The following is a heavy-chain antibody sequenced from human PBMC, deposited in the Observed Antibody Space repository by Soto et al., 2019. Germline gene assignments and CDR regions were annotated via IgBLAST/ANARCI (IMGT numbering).Heavy chain of an antibody. D-gene: IGHD3-22*01. CDR3: ARDVPNTPKYYYDSSGYYYGAQGFDY. CDR1: GFTFSSYS. J-gene: IGHJ4*02. V-gene: IGHV3-21*01. Sequence: GGSLRLSCAASGFTFSSYSMNWVRQAPGKGLEWVSSISSSSSYIYYADPVKGRFTISRDNAKNSLYLQMNSLRAEDTAVYYCARDVPNTPKYYYDSSGYYYGAQGFDYWGQGTLVTVSS. CDR2: ISSSSSYI.